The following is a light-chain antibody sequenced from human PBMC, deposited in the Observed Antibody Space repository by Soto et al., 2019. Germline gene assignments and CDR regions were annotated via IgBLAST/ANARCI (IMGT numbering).Light chain of an antibody. CDR3: QQYGSSST. V-gene: IGKV3-20*01. J-gene: IGKJ1*01. Sequence: EIVLTQSPGTLSLSPGERATLSCRASQSVSSSYLAWYQQKPGQAPRLLIYGASSRATGIPDRFSGRGSGTDFTLTISRLEPEDFAVYYCQQYGSSSTFGQGTKVDIK. CDR2: GAS. CDR1: QSVSSSY.